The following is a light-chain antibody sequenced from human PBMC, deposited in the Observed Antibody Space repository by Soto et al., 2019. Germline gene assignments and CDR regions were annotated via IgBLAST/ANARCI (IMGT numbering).Light chain of an antibody. CDR2: INSDGSH. Sequence: QSVLTQSPSASASLGASVKLTCTLSSGHSSYAIAWHQQQPEKGPRYLMKINSDGSHNKGDGIPDRFSGSTSGPERYLTISSLQSDDEADYYCQTWGTGIRVFGGGTKLTVL. CDR1: SGHSSYA. CDR3: QTWGTGIRV. V-gene: IGLV4-69*01. J-gene: IGLJ3*02.